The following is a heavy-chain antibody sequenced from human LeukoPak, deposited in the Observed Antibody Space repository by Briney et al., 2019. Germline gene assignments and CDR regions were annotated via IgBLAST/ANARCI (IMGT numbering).Heavy chain of an antibody. D-gene: IGHD2-15*01. Sequence: PGGSLRLSCAASGFTFDDYAMHWVRQAPGKGLEWVSLISWDGGSTYYADSVKGRFTISRDNSKNSLYLQMNSLRAEDTALYYCARGIRGYCSGGSCAYYYYYCMDVWGKGTTVTVSS. CDR3: ARGIRGYCSGGSCAYYYYYCMDV. J-gene: IGHJ6*03. CDR2: ISWDGGST. V-gene: IGHV3-43D*04. CDR1: GFTFDDYA.